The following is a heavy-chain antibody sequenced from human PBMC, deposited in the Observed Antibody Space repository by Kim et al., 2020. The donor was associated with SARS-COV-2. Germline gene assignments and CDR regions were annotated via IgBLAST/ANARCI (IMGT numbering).Heavy chain of an antibody. V-gene: IGHV3-23*01. Sequence: GGSLRLACAASGFIFSNYAMNWVRLAPGKGLEWVSAISASGDRTYYADSEKSRFTISRDNSNLYLQMNSLRAEDTAIYYCAKYVVVAGTRYFDLWGRGTLVPVSS. J-gene: IGHJ2*01. CDR1: GFIFSNYA. D-gene: IGHD2-15*01. CDR2: ISASGDRT. CDR3: AKYVVVAGTRYFDL.